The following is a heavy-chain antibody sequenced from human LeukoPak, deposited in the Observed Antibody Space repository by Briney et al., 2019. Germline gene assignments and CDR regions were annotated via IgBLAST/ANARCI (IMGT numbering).Heavy chain of an antibody. J-gene: IGHJ4*02. CDR3: AKDAQRGFDYSNSLDN. D-gene: IGHD4-11*01. V-gene: IGHV3-33*06. Sequence: GVSLRLSCATSGFTFSHYGMHRVRQAPGKGLEWVAVIWSDGSNRYYGDPVKGRFTISRDNFQRTVYLQMNSLRAEDTAVYYCAKDAQRGFDYSNSLDNWGQGTLVTVSS. CDR1: GFTFSHYG. CDR2: IWSDGSNR.